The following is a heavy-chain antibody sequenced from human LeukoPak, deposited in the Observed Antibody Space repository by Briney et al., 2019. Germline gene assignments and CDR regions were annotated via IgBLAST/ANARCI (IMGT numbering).Heavy chain of an antibody. CDR2: IYYSGST. V-gene: IGHV4-59*01. D-gene: IGHD1-26*01. Sequence: SETLSLTCTVSGGSISSYYWSWIRQPPGKGPEWIGYIYYSGSTNYNPSLKSRVTISVDTSKNQFSLKLSSVTAADTAVYYCARYIVGATTGYYYYYYMDVWGKGTTVTVSS. CDR3: ARYIVGATTGYYYYYYMDV. CDR1: GGSISSYY. J-gene: IGHJ6*03.